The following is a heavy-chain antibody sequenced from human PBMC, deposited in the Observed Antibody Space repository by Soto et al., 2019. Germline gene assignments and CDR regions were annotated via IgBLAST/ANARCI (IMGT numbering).Heavy chain of an antibody. CDR1: GFTFSSYG. Sequence: QVQLVESGGGVVQPGKSLRLSCVASGFTFSSYGMHWARQAPGKGLDWVALISYDGSKKYYAESVKGRFTISRDNSKNTLYLQMNSLSSEDTAAYYCVRDGRGGASIPGDYWGQGTQVTVSS. J-gene: IGHJ4*02. CDR2: ISYDGSKK. V-gene: IGHV3-30*03. CDR3: VRDGRGGASIPGDY. D-gene: IGHD3-16*01.